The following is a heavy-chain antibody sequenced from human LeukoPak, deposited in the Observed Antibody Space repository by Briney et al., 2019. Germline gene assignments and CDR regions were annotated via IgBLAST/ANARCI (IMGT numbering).Heavy chain of an antibody. J-gene: IGHJ4*02. CDR1: GYTFTSYG. Sequence: GASVKVSCKASGYTFTSYGISWVRQAPGQGLEWMGWISAYNGNTNYAQKFQGRVTMTRDTSISTSYMELSRLRSDDTAVYYCAKKYYDSSDYPYHYFDYWGQGTLVTVSS. V-gene: IGHV1-18*01. CDR2: ISAYNGNT. D-gene: IGHD3-22*01. CDR3: AKKYYDSSDYPYHYFDY.